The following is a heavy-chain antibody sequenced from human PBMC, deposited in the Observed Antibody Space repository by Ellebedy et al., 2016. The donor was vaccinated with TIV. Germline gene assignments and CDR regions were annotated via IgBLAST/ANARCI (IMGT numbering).Heavy chain of an antibody. D-gene: IGHD2-2*01. Sequence: PGGSLRLSCVASGYSFSTYAMHWVRQSPRKGLEWVAIVSFDVNKKFYSDSLKGRFTISRYNSKNTLYLDMTNLGVEDTAVYYCARDLTQYASGAGLSDSWGQGTLVTVS. CDR1: GYSFSTYA. V-gene: IGHV3-30-3*01. J-gene: IGHJ4*02. CDR3: ARDLTQYASGAGLSDS. CDR2: VSFDVNKK.